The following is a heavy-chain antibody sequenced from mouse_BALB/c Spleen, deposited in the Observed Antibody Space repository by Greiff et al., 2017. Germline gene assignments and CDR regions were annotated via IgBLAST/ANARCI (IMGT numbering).Heavy chain of an antibody. CDR1: GYSITSGYY. CDR2: ISYDGSN. D-gene: IGHD2-4*01. Sequence: EVKLQESGPGLVKPSQSLSLTCSVTGYSITSGYYWNWIRQFPGNKLEWMGYISYDGSNNYNPSLKNRISITRDTSKNQFFLKLNSVTTEDTATYYCARGLYYDYGAWFAYWGQGTLVTVSA. J-gene: IGHJ3*01. V-gene: IGHV3-6*02. CDR3: ARGLYYDYGAWFAY.